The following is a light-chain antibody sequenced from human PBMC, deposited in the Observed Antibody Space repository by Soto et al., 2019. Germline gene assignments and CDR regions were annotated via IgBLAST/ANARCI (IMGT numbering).Light chain of an antibody. CDR3: SSYTSSSHYV. Sequence: QSVVTQPASVSGSPGQSITSSCTGTSSDVGAYNYVSWYQQHPGKVPKLMIYEVSNRPSGVSNRFSGSKSGNTASLTISGLQAEDEADYYCSSYTSSSHYVFGTGTKVTVL. CDR1: SSDVGAYNY. CDR2: EVS. J-gene: IGLJ1*01. V-gene: IGLV2-14*01.